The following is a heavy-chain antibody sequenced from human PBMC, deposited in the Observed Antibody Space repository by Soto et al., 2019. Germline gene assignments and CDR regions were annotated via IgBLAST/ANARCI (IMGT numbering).Heavy chain of an antibody. CDR3: ARAHGSGWGAFDI. CDR2: IYHSGST. Sequence: QLQLQESGSGLVKPSQTLSLTCAVSGGSISSGGYSWSWIRQPPGKGLEWIGYIYHSGSTYYNPSLTCRVTISVDRSTNQFSLKLSSVTAADTAVYYCARAHGSGWGAFDIWGQGTMVTVSS. CDR1: GGSISSGGYS. V-gene: IGHV4-30-2*01. J-gene: IGHJ3*02. D-gene: IGHD3-10*01.